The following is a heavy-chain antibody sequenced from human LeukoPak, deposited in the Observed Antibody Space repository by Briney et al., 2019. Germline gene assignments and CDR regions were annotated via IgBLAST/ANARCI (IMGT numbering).Heavy chain of an antibody. V-gene: IGHV3-23*01. J-gene: IGHJ3*02. CDR1: GFTFSSYS. CDR3: AKPRQRYCSGGTCFDAFDI. Sequence: GGSLRLSCAASGFTFSSYSMNWVRQAPGKGLEWVSAISGSATTTYYTDSVKGRFTISRDNSKNTLSLQMNSLRAEDTAIYYCAKPRQRYCSGGTCFDAFDIWGQGTMVSVSS. CDR2: ISGSATTT. D-gene: IGHD2-15*01.